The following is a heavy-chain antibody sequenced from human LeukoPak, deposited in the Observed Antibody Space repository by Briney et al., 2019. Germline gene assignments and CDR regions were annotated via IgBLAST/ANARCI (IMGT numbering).Heavy chain of an antibody. V-gene: IGHV4-59*01. D-gene: IGHD6-13*01. CDR3: ASGSSRFDF. J-gene: IGHJ4*02. Sequence: PSETLSLTCTVSGDSFSSGYWSWIRQSPGKGLEWIGYTSHSDSTRYNPSLKSRVSMSIDTSMIKFSLKVTSVTAADTAVYYCASGSSRFDFWGQGTMVTVSS. CDR1: GDSFSSGY. CDR2: TSHSDST.